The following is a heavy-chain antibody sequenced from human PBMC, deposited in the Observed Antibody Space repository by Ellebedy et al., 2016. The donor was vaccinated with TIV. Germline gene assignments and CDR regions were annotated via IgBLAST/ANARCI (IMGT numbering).Heavy chain of an antibody. J-gene: IGHJ4*02. CDR1: GGSISSSSYY. CDR2: IYYSGST. D-gene: IGHD5-18*01. Sequence: SETLSLTXTVSGGSISSSSYYWGWIRQPPGKGLEWIGSIYYSGSTYYNPSLKSRVTISVDTSKNQFSLKLSSVTAADTAVYYCAREIRGYSYAYYFDYWGQGTLVTVSS. V-gene: IGHV4-39*07. CDR3: AREIRGYSYAYYFDY.